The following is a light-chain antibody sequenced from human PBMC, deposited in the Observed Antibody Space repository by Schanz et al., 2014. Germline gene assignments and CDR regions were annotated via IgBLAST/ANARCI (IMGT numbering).Light chain of an antibody. CDR3: SSYTSSSTPFV. Sequence: QSALTQPPSASGSPGQSVTISCTGTSSDVGGYKYVSWYQQHPGKAPKLIIYEVSTRPSGVSNRFSGSKSGNTASLTISGLQAEDEADYYCSSYTSSSTPFVFGTGTKLTVL. CDR1: SSDVGGYKY. V-gene: IGLV2-14*01. CDR2: EVS. J-gene: IGLJ1*01.